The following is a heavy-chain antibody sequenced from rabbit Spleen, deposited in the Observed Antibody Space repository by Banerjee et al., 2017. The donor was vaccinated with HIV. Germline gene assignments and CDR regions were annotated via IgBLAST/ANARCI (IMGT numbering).Heavy chain of an antibody. CDR2: IDPIFGRT. D-gene: IGHD1-1*01. J-gene: IGHJ6*01. Sequence: QEQLVESGGGLVQPGGSLKLSCKASGFDFSSYGVSWVRQAPGKGLEWIGYIDPIFGRTYYASWVNGRFTISSHNAQNTLYLQLNSLTAADTATYFCARDTSSSFSSYGMDLWGQGTLVTVS. CDR1: GFDFSSYG. CDR3: ARDTSSSFSSYGMDL. V-gene: IGHV1S47*01.